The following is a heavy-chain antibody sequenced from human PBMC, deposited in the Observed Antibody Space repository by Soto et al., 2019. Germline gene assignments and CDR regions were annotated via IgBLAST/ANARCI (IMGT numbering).Heavy chain of an antibody. V-gene: IGHV1-18*01. D-gene: IGHD6-13*01. Sequence: QVQLVQSGAEVKKPGASVKVSCKASGYTFTSYCISWVRQAPGQGLEWMGWISAHSANTNYAQKLQGRVTMTPDTSTRTAYMELRSLRSDDTAVDYCASDWVYPSFGHYWGQGTLVTVSS. CDR2: ISAHSANT. CDR3: ASDWVYPSFGHY. J-gene: IGHJ4*02. CDR1: GYTFTSYC.